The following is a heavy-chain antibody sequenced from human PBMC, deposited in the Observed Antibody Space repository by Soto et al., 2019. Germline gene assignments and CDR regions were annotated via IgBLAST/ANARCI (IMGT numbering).Heavy chain of an antibody. Sequence: QVQLVESGGGVVQPGRSLRLSCAASGFTFSSFSLHWVRQAPGKGLEWLAVISYDGTNKYNADSVKGRFTISRDNSKNTLYLQLNSLRPEDTAVYYCARTTTVAGTPEFDYWGQGTVVMVSS. V-gene: IGHV3-30-3*01. D-gene: IGHD6-19*01. CDR2: ISYDGTNK. CDR1: GFTFSSFS. CDR3: ARTTTVAGTPEFDY. J-gene: IGHJ4*02.